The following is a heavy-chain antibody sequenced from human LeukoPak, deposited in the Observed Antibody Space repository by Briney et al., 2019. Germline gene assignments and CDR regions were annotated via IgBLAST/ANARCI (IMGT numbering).Heavy chain of an antibody. J-gene: IGHJ4*02. CDR2: INHRENT. D-gene: IGHD4-11*01. Sequence: SETLSLTCAVYGGSFSIYYWTWIRQSPGKGLEWIAEINHRENTNYNPSLKSRVTISVDTSKHQFSLKLRSVTAADTAVYYCANPPTVTSFDYWGQGTLVTVSS. V-gene: IGHV4-34*01. CDR3: ANPPTVTSFDY. CDR1: GGSFSIYY.